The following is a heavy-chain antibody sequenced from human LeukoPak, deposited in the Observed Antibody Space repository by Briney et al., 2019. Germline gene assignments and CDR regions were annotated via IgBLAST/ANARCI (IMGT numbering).Heavy chain of an antibody. J-gene: IGHJ3*02. CDR3: ARGARIAGDAFDI. CDR2: INAGNGNT. V-gene: IGHV1-3*03. Sequence: GASVKVSCKASGYTFTSYAMHWVRQAPGQRLEWMGWINAGNGNTKYSQEFQGRVTIIRDTSASTAYMELSSLRSEDMAVYYCARGARIAGDAFDIWGQGTMVTVSS. CDR1: GYTFTSYA. D-gene: IGHD6-13*01.